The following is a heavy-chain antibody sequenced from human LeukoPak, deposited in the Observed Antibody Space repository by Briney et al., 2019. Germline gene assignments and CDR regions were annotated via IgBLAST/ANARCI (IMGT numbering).Heavy chain of an antibody. CDR1: GFTFSLYW. Sequence: QPGGSLTLSCAASGFTFSLYWMHWVRQGPGKGLVWVSRLNEDGSTADYADSVKGRFTMSRDNAKGKVFLEMRGLTVEDTAIYFCVRERIYYSDLAYKERENFDPWGRGTLVTVSS. D-gene: IGHD1-26*01. J-gene: IGHJ5*02. CDR2: LNEDGSTA. CDR3: VRERIYYSDLAYKERENFDP. V-gene: IGHV3-74*01.